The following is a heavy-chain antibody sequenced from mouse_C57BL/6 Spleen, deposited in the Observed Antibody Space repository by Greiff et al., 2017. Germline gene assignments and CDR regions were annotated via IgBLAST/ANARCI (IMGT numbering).Heavy chain of an antibody. V-gene: IGHV1-50*01. CDR1: GYTFTSYW. Sequence: QVQLQQSGAELVKPGASVKLSCKASGYTFTSYWMQWVKQRPGQGLEWIGEIDPSDSYTNYNQKFKGKATLTVDTSSNTAYMQLSSLTSEDSAVYYCASLTTVGYFDDWGKGTTVTVSS. J-gene: IGHJ1*03. CDR3: ASLTTVGYFDD. D-gene: IGHD1-1*01. CDR2: IDPSDSYT.